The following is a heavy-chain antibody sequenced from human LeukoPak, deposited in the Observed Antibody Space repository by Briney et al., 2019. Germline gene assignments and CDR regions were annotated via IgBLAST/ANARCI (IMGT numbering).Heavy chain of an antibody. J-gene: IGHJ4*02. CDR1: GFTFGDYA. Sequence: GGSLRLSCTASGFTFGDYAMSWFRQAPGKGLEWVAVISYDGSNEYYADSVKGRFTISRDNSKNTLYLQMSSLRAEDTAVYYCAKEFNRGLPDYWGQGTLVTVPS. CDR2: ISYDGSNE. D-gene: IGHD2-21*01. CDR3: AKEFNRGLPDY. V-gene: IGHV3-30*04.